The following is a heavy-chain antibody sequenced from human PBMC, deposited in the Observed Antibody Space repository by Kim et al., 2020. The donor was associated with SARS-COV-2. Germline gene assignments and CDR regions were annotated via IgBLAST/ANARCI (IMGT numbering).Heavy chain of an antibody. V-gene: IGHV3-23*01. J-gene: IGHJ6*02. CDR2: ISGSGGST. Sequence: GGSLRLSCAVSRFTFSSYAMSWVRQAPGKGLEWVSAISGSGGSTYYADSVKGRFTISRDNSKNTLYLQMNSLRAEDTAVYYCAKYADVVVDATDYYYYGMDVWGQGTTVTVSS. D-gene: IGHD2-15*01. CDR3: AKYADVVVDATDYYYYGMDV. CDR1: RFTFSSYA.